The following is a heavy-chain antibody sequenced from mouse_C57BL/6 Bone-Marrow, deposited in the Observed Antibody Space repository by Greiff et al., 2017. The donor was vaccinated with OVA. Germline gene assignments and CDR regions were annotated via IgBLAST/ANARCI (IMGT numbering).Heavy chain of an antibody. CDR2: IDPSDSYT. J-gene: IGHJ4*01. CDR3: ARWYYGRVDAMDY. Sequence: QVQLQQSGAELVRPGTSVKLSCKASGYTFTSYWMHWVKQRPGQGLEWIGVIDPSDSYTTYNQKFKGKATLTVDTSSSTAYMQLSSLTSEDSAVYYCARWYYGRVDAMDYWGQGTSVTVSS. CDR1: GYTFTSYW. V-gene: IGHV1-59*01. D-gene: IGHD1-1*01.